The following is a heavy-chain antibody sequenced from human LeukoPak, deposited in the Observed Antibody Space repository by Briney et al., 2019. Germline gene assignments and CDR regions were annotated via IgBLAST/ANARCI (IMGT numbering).Heavy chain of an antibody. CDR3: ARDRRNYDFWSGCPDY. Sequence: GGSLRLSCAASGFTFSSYAMTWARQAPGKGLEWVAVISYDGSNKYYADSVKGRFTISRDNSKNTLYLQMNSLRAEDTAVYYCARDRRNYDFWSGCPDYWGQGTLVTVSS. D-gene: IGHD3-3*01. CDR1: GFTFSSYA. J-gene: IGHJ4*02. CDR2: ISYDGSNK. V-gene: IGHV3-30-3*01.